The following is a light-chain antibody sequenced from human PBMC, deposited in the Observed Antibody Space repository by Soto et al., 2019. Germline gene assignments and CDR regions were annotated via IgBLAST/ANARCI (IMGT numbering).Light chain of an antibody. V-gene: IGKV4-1*01. J-gene: IGKJ1*01. CDR1: QSLLYSSNNKNY. Sequence: DTVMTQSPDSLAVSLGERATINCKSSQSLLYSSNNKNYLAWYQQKPGQPPKLLIYWASTRESGVPDRFSGSGSGTDFTLTIDSLQAEDVAVYYCQQYYSTPRTFSQGTKVEIK. CDR2: WAS. CDR3: QQYYSTPRT.